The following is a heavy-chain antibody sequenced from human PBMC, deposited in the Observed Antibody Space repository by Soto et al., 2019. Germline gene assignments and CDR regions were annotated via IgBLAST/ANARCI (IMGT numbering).Heavy chain of an antibody. CDR1: AGSLGPDN. CDR2: VRYSGST. CDR3: ARASTRPTRLDP. D-gene: IGHD2-2*01. Sequence: KPXESLWLTGAVCAGSLGPDNCSWLRQSPGKGLEWIGEVRYSGSTNYNPSLRSRVTVSVDMSRNYFSLKLTSMTAADTAAYYCARASTRPTRLDPWGPGTLVTVSS. V-gene: IGHV4-34*01. J-gene: IGHJ5*02.